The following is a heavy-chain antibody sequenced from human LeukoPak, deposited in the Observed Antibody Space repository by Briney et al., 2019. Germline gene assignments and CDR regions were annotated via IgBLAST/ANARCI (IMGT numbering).Heavy chain of an antibody. Sequence: GGSLRLSCAASGFTFSRYWMHWVRQAPGKGLVWVSRINSDGSSTSYADSVKGRFTVSRDNAKNSLYLQMNSLRAEDTALYYCAKGYYDILTGTFDYWGQGTLVTVSS. CDR2: INSDGSST. CDR3: AKGYYDILTGTFDY. CDR1: GFTFSRYW. J-gene: IGHJ4*02. V-gene: IGHV3-74*01. D-gene: IGHD3-9*01.